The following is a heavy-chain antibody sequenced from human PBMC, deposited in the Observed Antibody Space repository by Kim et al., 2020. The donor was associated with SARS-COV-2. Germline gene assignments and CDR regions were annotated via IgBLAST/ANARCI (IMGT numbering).Heavy chain of an antibody. D-gene: IGHD5-12*01. Sequence: GGSLRLSCAASGFTFSSYSMNWVRQAPGKGLEWVSSISSSSSYIYYADSVKGRFTISRDNAKNSLYLQMNSLRAEDTAVYYCARDLRPTVEMATIGGGYYYYGMGVWGQGTTVTVSS. CDR3: ARDLRPTVEMATIGGGYYYYGMGV. CDR2: ISSSSSYI. J-gene: IGHJ6*02. CDR1: GFTFSSYS. V-gene: IGHV3-21*01.